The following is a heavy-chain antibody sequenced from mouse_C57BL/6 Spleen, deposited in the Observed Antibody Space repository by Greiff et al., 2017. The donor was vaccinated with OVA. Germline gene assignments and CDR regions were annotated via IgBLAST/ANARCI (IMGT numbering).Heavy chain of an antibody. V-gene: IGHV5-17*01. CDR2: LSSGSSTL. Sequence: EVKLMESGGGLVKPGGSLKLSCAASGFTFSDYGMHWVRQAPEKGLEWVAYLSSGSSTLYYADTVKGRFTISRDKAKNTLFLQMTSLRSEDTAMYYCACRAYYFDYWGQGTTLTVSS. J-gene: IGHJ2*01. D-gene: IGHD6-1*01. CDR3: ACRAYYFDY. CDR1: GFTFSDYG.